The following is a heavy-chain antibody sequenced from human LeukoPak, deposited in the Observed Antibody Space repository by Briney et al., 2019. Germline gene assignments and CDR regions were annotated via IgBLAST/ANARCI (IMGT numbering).Heavy chain of an antibody. V-gene: IGHV4-38-2*02. CDR1: GYSISSGYY. Sequence: SETLSLTCTVSGYSISSGYYWGWIRQPPGKGLEWIGSIYHSGSTYYNPSLKSRVTISVDTSKNQFSLKLSSVTAADTAVYYCARVGPVITIFGDNNYFDYWGQGTLVTVSS. CDR2: IYHSGST. CDR3: ARVGPVITIFGDNNYFDY. D-gene: IGHD3-3*01. J-gene: IGHJ4*02.